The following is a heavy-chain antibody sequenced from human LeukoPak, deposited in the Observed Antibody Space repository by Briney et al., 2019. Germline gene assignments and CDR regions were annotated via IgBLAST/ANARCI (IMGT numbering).Heavy chain of an antibody. CDR1: GYTFTSYG. J-gene: IGHJ4*02. CDR3: AREDPRFCGGDCYLDY. Sequence: GASVKVSCKASGYTFTSYGISWVRQAPGQGIGSMGWISAYNGNANYAQKLQGRVTMTTDTSTSTAYMGLRSLRSDDTAVYYCAREDPRFCGGDCYLDYWGQGTLVNVSS. D-gene: IGHD2-21*02. CDR2: ISAYNGNA. V-gene: IGHV1-18*01.